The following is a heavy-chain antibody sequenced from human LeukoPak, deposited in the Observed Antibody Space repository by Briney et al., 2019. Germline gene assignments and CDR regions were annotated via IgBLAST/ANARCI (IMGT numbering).Heavy chain of an antibody. D-gene: IGHD3-3*01. V-gene: IGHV3-30*03. J-gene: IGHJ6*03. CDR3: ARVQSQKGYDFWSANNYYCYYMDV. CDR2: ISVYESHK. Sequence: AGGSLRLSCAASGFTFSSSAMHWVRQAPGKGLEWVAVISVYESHKYYADSVKCRFTLSRDNAKNSLYLQMNSLRAEDTAVYYCARVQSQKGYDFWSANNYYCYYMDVWGKGTTVTVSS. CDR1: GFTFSSSA.